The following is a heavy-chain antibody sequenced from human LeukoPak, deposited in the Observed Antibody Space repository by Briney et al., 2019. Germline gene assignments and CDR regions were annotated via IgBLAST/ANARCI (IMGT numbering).Heavy chain of an antibody. J-gene: IGHJ4*02. CDR2: ISAYNGNT. V-gene: IGHV1-18*01. Sequence: ASVKVSCKASGYTFTSYGISWVRQAPGQGLEWMGWISAYNGNTNYAQKLQGRVTMTTDTSTSTAYMELRSLRSDDPAVYYCAKFSRPIIYSASYQDFDYWGQGTLVTVSS. CDR3: AKFSRPIIYSASYQDFDY. D-gene: IGHD1-26*01. CDR1: GYTFTSYG.